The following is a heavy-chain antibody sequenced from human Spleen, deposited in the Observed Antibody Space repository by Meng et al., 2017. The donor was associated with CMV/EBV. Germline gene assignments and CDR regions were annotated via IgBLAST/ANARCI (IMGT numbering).Heavy chain of an antibody. CDR3: ARDRSEPLLYGY. J-gene: IGHJ4*02. V-gene: IGHV1-2*06. CDR2: INPNSGGT. D-gene: IGHD2-2*02. CDR1: GYTFTGYY. Sequence: CKASGYTFTGYYMHWVRQAPGQGLEWMGRINPNSGGTNYAQKFQGRVTMTRDTSISTAYMELSRLRSDDTAVYYCARDRSEPLLYGYWGQGTLVTVSS.